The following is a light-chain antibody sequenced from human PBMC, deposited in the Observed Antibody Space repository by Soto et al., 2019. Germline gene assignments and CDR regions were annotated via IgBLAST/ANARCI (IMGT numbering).Light chain of an antibody. CDR2: DDN. CDR3: QSYDVDNVV. Sequence: NFMLTQPRSVSESPGKPVTISCTPTSGSIATNYVQWHQQRPVSVPTTLIYDDNQRPSRVPDRFSGSIDRSSNSASLTISGLEIEDEADYYCQSYDVDNVVFGGGTKVTVL. V-gene: IGLV6-57*04. CDR1: SGSIATNY. J-gene: IGLJ2*01.